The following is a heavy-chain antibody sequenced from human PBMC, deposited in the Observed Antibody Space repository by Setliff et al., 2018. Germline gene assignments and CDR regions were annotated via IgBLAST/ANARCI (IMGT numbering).Heavy chain of an antibody. J-gene: IGHJ5*02. CDR1: GASISSGSNY. CDR3: ARDTPHDPVSSNWYRNWFDP. D-gene: IGHD6-13*01. CDR2: ILSSGGT. V-gene: IGHV4-61*09. Sequence: SETLSLTCNVSGASISSGSNYWSWIRQPAGKGVEWIGHILSSGGTNYNPSLKNRVSISLDTSKNQFSLNLNSVTAADTAVYFCARDTPHDPVSSNWYRNWFDPWGQGIRVTVSA.